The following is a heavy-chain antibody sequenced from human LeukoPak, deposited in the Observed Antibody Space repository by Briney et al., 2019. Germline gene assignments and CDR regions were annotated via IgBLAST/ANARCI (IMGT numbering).Heavy chain of an antibody. D-gene: IGHD2-2*02. J-gene: IGHJ4*02. CDR2: ICYSGST. Sequence: TXTVSGGSISSGGYYWNWIRQHPGKGLEWIGYICYSGSTCYNPSLQSRVTISVDTSKNQFSLKLRSVTAADTAVYYCASAYCTTTYCYIDYWGQGTLVTVSS. CDR1: GGSISSGGYY. V-gene: IGHV4-31*02. CDR3: ASAYCTTTYCYIDY.